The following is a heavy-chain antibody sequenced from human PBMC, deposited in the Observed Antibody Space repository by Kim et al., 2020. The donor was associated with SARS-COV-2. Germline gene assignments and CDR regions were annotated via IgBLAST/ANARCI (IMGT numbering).Heavy chain of an antibody. V-gene: IGHV5-51*01. Sequence: RYSPSFQGQVTISADKSISTAYLQWSSLKASDTAMYYCARHNDILTGPDYWGQGTLVTVSS. J-gene: IGHJ4*02. D-gene: IGHD3-9*01. CDR3: ARHNDILTGPDY.